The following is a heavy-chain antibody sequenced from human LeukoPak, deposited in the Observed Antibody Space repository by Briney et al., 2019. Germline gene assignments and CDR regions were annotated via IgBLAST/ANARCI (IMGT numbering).Heavy chain of an antibody. CDR1: GFTFSSFA. D-gene: IGHD3-3*02. CDR2: IKHDGSEK. V-gene: IGHV3-7*01. J-gene: IGHJ4*02. CDR3: AFSNNFNY. Sequence: GGSLRLSCAASGFTFSSFAMNWVRQAPGQGLEWVAHIKHDGSEKYYVDSVKGRFTISREDAKNSLYLQMNSVRAEDTAIYYCAFSNNFNYWGRGTLVTVSS.